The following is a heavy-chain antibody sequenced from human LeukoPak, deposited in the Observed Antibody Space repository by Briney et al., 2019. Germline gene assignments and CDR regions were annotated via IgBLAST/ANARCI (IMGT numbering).Heavy chain of an antibody. CDR2: IYPGDSDT. V-gene: IGHV5-51*01. CDR3: ARHIAPGYSSGWYIDY. CDR1: GYSVTNYW. D-gene: IGHD6-19*01. J-gene: IGHJ4*02. Sequence: GVSLKISCKGSGYSVTNYWIGWVRQMPGKGLEWMGIIYPGDSDTRYSPSFQGQVTISADKSISTAYLQWSSLKASDTAMYYCARHIAPGYSSGWYIDYWGQGTLVTVSS.